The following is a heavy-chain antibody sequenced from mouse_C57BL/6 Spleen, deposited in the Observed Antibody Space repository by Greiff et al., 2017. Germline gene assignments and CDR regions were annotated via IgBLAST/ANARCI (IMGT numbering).Heavy chain of an antibody. D-gene: IGHD2-2*01. Sequence: VQLQQSGPELVKPGASVKISCKASGYSFTDYNMHWVKQSTGKSLEWIGVIYPNCGTTSYNQKFKGKATLTVDQSSSTAYMQLNSLTSEDSAVYYCARRGYDRAWFAYWGQGTLVTVSA. CDR2: IYPNCGTT. J-gene: IGHJ3*01. V-gene: IGHV1-39*01. CDR3: ARRGYDRAWFAY. CDR1: GYSFTDYN.